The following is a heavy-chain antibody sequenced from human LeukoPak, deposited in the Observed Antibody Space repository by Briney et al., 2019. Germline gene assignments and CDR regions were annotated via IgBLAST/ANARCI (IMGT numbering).Heavy chain of an antibody. V-gene: IGHV4-39*01. CDR3: ATYGYSSSSYWGFDY. J-gene: IGHJ4*02. CDR1: GGSISSSSYY. CDR2: IHYTGST. D-gene: IGHD6-13*01. Sequence: SETVSLTCTVSGGSISSSSYYWAWIRQPPGKGLEWIGSIHYTGSTYYNPSLKSRVSVFVDTSKNQFSLKLTSVTAADSAVYYCATYGYSSSSYWGFDYWGQGTLVPVSS.